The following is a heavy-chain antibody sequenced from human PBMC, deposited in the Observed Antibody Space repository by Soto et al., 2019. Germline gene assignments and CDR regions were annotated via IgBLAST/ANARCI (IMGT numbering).Heavy chain of an antibody. CDR1: GFTFSSYG. CDR3: AKDHGSGWLDY. J-gene: IGHJ4*02. V-gene: IGHV3-30*18. CDR2: ISYDGSNK. D-gene: IGHD6-19*01. Sequence: QVQLVESGGGVVQPGRSLRLSCAASGFTFSSYGMHWVRQAPGKGLEWVAVISYDGSNKYYADSVKGRFTISRDNSKNSLYLQMNSLRAEDTAVYSCAKDHGSGWLDYWGQGTLVTVSS.